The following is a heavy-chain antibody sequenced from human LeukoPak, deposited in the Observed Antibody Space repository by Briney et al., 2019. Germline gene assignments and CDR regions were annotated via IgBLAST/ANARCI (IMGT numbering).Heavy chain of an antibody. CDR2: ISAYNGNT. V-gene: IGHV1-18*01. D-gene: IGHD3-22*01. CDR1: GYTFTSYG. J-gene: IGHJ5*02. CDR3: ARDSREHYYDSSGRFNWFDP. Sequence: ASVKVSCKASGYTFTSYGISWVRQAPGQGLEWMGWISAYNGNTSYAQKLQGRVTMTTDTSTSTAYMELRSLRSDDTAVYYCARDSREHYYDSSGRFNWFDPWGQGTLVTVSS.